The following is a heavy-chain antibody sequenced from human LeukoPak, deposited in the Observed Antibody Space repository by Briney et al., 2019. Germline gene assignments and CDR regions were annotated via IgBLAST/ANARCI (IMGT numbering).Heavy chain of an antibody. CDR3: AREMMFHYYGPGSYDY. Sequence: ASVKVSCKASGYTFTSYAMHWVRQAPGQRLEWMGWINAGNDNTKYSQKSQGRVTITRDTSASTAYMELSSLRPEDTAVYYCAREMMFHYYGPGSYDYWGQGTLVTVSS. V-gene: IGHV1-3*01. J-gene: IGHJ4*02. CDR1: GYTFTSYA. D-gene: IGHD3-10*01. CDR2: INAGNDNT.